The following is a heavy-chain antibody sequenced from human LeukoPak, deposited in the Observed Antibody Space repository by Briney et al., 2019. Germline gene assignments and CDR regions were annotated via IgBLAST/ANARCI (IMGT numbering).Heavy chain of an antibody. Sequence: GESLKISCKGSGYSFTTHWIGWVRQMPGKGLEWMGIIYPGDSDTRYSPSFQGQVTISADKSISTAYLQWSSLKASDTAMYYCARHRDHSWYLDWGQGTLVTVSS. V-gene: IGHV5-51*01. CDR1: GYSFTTHW. CDR3: ARHRDHSWYLD. J-gene: IGHJ4*02. CDR2: IYPGDSDT. D-gene: IGHD6-13*01.